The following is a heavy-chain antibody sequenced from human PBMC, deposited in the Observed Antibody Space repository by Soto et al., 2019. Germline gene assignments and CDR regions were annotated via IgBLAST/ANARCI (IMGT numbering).Heavy chain of an antibody. D-gene: IGHD3-22*01. CDR3: ARGRKTYYYDSSGPLFDY. CDR2: INPNSGGT. CDR1: GYTFTGYY. V-gene: IGHV1-2*02. J-gene: IGHJ4*02. Sequence: ASVKVSCKASGYTFTGYYMHWVRQAPGQGLEWVGWINPNSGGTNYAQKFQGRVTMTRDTSISTAYMELSRLRSDDTAVYYCARGRKTYYYDSSGPLFDYWGQGTLVTVSS.